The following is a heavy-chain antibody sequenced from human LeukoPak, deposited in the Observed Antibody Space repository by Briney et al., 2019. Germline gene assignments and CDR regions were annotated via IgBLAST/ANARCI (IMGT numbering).Heavy chain of an antibody. V-gene: IGHV4-59*01. D-gene: IGHD3-10*01. CDR2: IFYTGTT. J-gene: IGHJ3*01. Sequence: SETLSLTCSVSVGAITTYYWSWVRQPPGEGLEWIAFIFYTGTTNYNPSLRSRVTTSLDASRNQFSLRLSSMTSADTAVYYCAGSFSGSGAFDVWGQGTMVTVSS. CDR3: AGSFSGSGAFDV. CDR1: VGAITTYY.